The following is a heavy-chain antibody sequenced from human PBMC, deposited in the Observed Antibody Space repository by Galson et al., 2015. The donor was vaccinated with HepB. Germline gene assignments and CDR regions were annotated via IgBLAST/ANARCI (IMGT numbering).Heavy chain of an antibody. CDR3: TRESHSPRGVYYYYYYYMDV. D-gene: IGHD6-13*01. J-gene: IGHJ6*03. Sequence: SLRLSCAASGFTFSNAWMNWVRQAPGKGLEWVGRIKSKTDGGTTDYAAPVKGRLTISRDDSKSIAYLQMNSLKTEDTAVYYCTRESHSPRGVYYYYYYYMDVWGKGSTVTVSS. CDR1: GFTFSNAW. V-gene: IGHV3-15*07. CDR2: IKSKTDGGTT.